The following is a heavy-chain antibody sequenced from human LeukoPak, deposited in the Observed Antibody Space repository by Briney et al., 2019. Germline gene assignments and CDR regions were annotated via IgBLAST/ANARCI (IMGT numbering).Heavy chain of an antibody. Sequence: GGSLRLSRAASGFTFSSYSMNRVRQAPGKGLEWVSSISGSSSYIYYADSVKGRFTISRDNAKNSLYLQMNSLRAEDTAVYYCARVDYDILTGYYIYAFDIWGQGTMVTVSS. CDR1: GFTFSSYS. CDR2: ISGSSSYI. D-gene: IGHD3-9*01. V-gene: IGHV3-21*01. J-gene: IGHJ3*02. CDR3: ARVDYDILTGYYIYAFDI.